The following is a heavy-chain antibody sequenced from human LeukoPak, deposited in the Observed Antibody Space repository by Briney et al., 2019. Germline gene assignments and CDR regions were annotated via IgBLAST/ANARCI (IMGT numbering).Heavy chain of an antibody. D-gene: IGHD7-27*01. CDR2: ISSSSSYI. Sequence: GGSLRLSCAASGFTFSSYSINWVRQAPGKGLEWVSSISSSSSYIYYADSVKGRFTISRDNAKNSLYLQMNSLRAEDTAVYYCARASNWGSGDAFDLWGQGTMVTVSS. CDR3: ARASNWGSGDAFDL. J-gene: IGHJ3*01. V-gene: IGHV3-21*01. CDR1: GFTFSSYS.